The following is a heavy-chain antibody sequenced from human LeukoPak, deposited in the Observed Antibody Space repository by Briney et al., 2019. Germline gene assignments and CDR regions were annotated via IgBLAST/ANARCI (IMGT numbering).Heavy chain of an antibody. J-gene: IGHJ4*02. V-gene: IGHV3-21*04. CDR1: GFTFSSYS. CDR2: ISSSSSYI. D-gene: IGHD3-22*01. Sequence: TAGGSLRLSCAASGFTFSSYSMNWVRQAPGKGLEWVSSISSSSSYIYYADSVKGRFTISRDNAKNSLYLQMNSLRAEDTAVYYCARDNYYDSSGSDYFDYWGQGTLVTVSS. CDR3: ARDNYYDSSGSDYFDY.